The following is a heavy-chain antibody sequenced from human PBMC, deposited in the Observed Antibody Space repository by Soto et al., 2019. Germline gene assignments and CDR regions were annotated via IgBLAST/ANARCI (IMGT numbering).Heavy chain of an antibody. CDR1: GFTFSSYS. J-gene: IGHJ4*02. CDR3: TRDGL. CDR2: IKKDGSER. V-gene: IGHV3-7*01. Sequence: LRLSCAGSGFTFSSYSMNWVRQAPGKGPEWVANIKKDGSERHYVDSVKGRFTVSRDNAKNSLYLQMNSLTAEDTAVYYCTRDGLWGQGTLVTVSS.